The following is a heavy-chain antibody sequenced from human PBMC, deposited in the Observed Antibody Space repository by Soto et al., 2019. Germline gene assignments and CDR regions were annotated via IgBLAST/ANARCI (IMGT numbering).Heavy chain of an antibody. CDR3: ARGPYYYGSGSYIW. V-gene: IGHV4-31*03. CDR2: IYYSGST. Sequence: ASETLSLTCTVSGDSISSDGYYWSWIRQHPGKGLEWIGYIYYSGSTYYNPSLKSRVTISVDTSKNQFSLKLSSVTAADTAVYYCARGPYYYGSGSYIWWGQGTLVTVSS. CDR1: GDSISSDGYY. J-gene: IGHJ4*02. D-gene: IGHD3-10*01.